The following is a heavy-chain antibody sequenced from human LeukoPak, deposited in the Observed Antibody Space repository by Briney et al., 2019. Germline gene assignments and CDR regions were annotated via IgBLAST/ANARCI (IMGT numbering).Heavy chain of an antibody. Sequence: GGSLRLSCAASGFTFSSYGMSWVRQAPGKGLEWVSVISGSGGSTYYADSVKGRFTISRDNSKNTLYLQMNSLRAEDTAVYYCAKGLLQATIEYYFDYWGQGTLVTVSS. CDR3: AKGLLQATIEYYFDY. CDR1: GFTFSSYG. D-gene: IGHD5-12*01. CDR2: ISGSGGST. V-gene: IGHV3-23*01. J-gene: IGHJ4*02.